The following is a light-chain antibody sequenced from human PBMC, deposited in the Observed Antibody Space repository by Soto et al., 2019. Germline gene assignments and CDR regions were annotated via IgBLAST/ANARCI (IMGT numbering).Light chain of an antibody. V-gene: IGLV2-14*03. Sequence: QSALTQPASVSGSPGQSITISCTGTSSDVGGYNYVSWYQQHPGKAPKLMISDVSNRPSGVSNRFSGSKSGNTASLTISGAQAGDEADYYCCSYTSSSTPVVFGGGTKLTVL. CDR1: SSDVGGYNY. J-gene: IGLJ2*01. CDR3: CSYTSSSTPVV. CDR2: DVS.